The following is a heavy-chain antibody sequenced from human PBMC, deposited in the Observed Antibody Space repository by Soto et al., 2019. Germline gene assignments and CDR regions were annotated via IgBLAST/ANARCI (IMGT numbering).Heavy chain of an antibody. Sequence: QVQLVESGGGVVQPGRSLRLSCAASGFTFSSYGMHWVRQAPGKGLEWVAVISYDGSNKYYADSVKGRFTISRENSKNTLYLQMNSMRAEDTAVYYCAKDQGVYCSGGSCYSSEDVWGQGTTVTVSS. V-gene: IGHV3-30*18. CDR3: AKDQGVYCSGGSCYSSEDV. D-gene: IGHD2-15*01. CDR1: GFTFSSYG. J-gene: IGHJ6*02. CDR2: ISYDGSNK.